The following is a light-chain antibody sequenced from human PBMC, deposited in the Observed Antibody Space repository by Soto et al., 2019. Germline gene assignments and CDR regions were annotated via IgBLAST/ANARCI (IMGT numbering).Light chain of an antibody. CDR1: SGSIASNY. J-gene: IGLJ3*02. V-gene: IGLV6-57*03. CDR3: QSYDGGDPGV. Sequence: NFMLTQPHSVSESPGKTVTISCTRSSGSIASNYVQWYQQRPGSAPIVIIYGDNQRPSGVPDRFSGSIDSSSNSASLTISGLRAEDAAYYYCQSYDGGDPGVFGGGTKLTVL. CDR2: GDN.